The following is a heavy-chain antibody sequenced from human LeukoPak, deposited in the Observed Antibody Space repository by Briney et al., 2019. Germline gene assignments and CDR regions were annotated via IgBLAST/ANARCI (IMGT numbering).Heavy chain of an antibody. Sequence: SQTLSLTCTVSGGSISSGGYYWSRMRQHPGKGLEWIGYIYYSGSTYYNPSLKSRVTISVDTSKNQFSLKLSSVTAADTAVYYCARQKYSSTDNWFDPWGQGTLVTVSS. CDR2: IYYSGST. J-gene: IGHJ5*02. CDR3: ARQKYSSTDNWFDP. D-gene: IGHD6-13*01. CDR1: GGSISSGGYY. V-gene: IGHV4-31*03.